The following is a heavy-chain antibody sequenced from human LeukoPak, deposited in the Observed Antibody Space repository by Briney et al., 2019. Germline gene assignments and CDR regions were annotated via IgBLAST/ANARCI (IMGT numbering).Heavy chain of an antibody. CDR1: GYSFTNYW. CDR2: IYPAVSNT. CDR3: ATGRYCSGGTCYSSLDF. D-gene: IGHD2-15*01. J-gene: IGHJ4*02. V-gene: IGHV5-51*01. Sequence: GESLKISCKGSGYSFTNYWIGWVRQMPGKGLEWMGIIYPAVSNTRYSPSLQGQVTISVDKSISTAYLQWSSLKASDTAVYYCATGRYCSGGTCYSSLDFWGQGTLVTVSS.